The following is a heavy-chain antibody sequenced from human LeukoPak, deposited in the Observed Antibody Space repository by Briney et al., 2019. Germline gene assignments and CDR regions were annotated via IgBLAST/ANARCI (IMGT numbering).Heavy chain of an antibody. CDR3: ARDDPHYDILTGYYPIDS. J-gene: IGHJ4*02. V-gene: IGHV3-30*02. CDR2: LRYDGSNQ. CDR1: GFTFIRNG. Sequence: PGGSLRLSCEASGFTFIRNGMHWVRQAPGKGLEWVAFLRYDGSNQYYADSVQGRFTISRDNSKNTLYLQMYSLRAEDTAVYYCARDDPHYDILTGYYPIDSWGQGTLVTASS. D-gene: IGHD3-9*01.